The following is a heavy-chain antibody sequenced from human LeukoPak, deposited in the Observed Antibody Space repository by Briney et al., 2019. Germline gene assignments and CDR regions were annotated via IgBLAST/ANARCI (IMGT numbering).Heavy chain of an antibody. CDR1: GGSFSGYS. CDR2: INHSGST. CDR3: ARGSAGVLGRLFDY. Sequence: PSETLSLTCDVNGGSFSGYSWTWIRQPPGKGLEWIGEINHSGSTNYNPSLKSRVTISVDTSKNQFSLKLSSVTAADTAVYYCARGSAGVLGRLFDYWGQGTLVTVSS. D-gene: IGHD6-19*01. J-gene: IGHJ4*02. V-gene: IGHV4-34*01.